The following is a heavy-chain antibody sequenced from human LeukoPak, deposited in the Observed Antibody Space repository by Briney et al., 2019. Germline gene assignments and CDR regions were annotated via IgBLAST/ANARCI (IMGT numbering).Heavy chain of an antibody. CDR2: LYIGGST. V-gene: IGHV3-53*01. Sequence: GWSLRLSCAASGFTVSSNYMSWVRQAPGRGLEGVSVLYIGGSTYYADSVRRRFTISRDNSKNTLYLQMNSLRAEDTAVYYCARSTRLCPWYFDFWGQGTLVTVSS. CDR3: ARSTRLCPWYFDF. J-gene: IGHJ4*02. CDR1: GFTVSSNY. D-gene: IGHD3-16*01.